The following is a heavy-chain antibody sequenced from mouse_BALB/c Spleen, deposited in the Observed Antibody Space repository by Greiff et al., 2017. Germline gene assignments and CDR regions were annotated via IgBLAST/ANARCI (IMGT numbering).Heavy chain of an antibody. CDR3: ARNFGITTGTGWFAY. D-gene: IGHD1-1*01. CDR2: IWSGGST. V-gene: IGHV2-2*02. Sequence: QVHVKQSGPGLVQPSQSLSITCTVSGFSLTSYGVHWVRQSPGKGLEWLGVIWSGGSTDYNAAFISRLSISKDNSKSQVFFKMNSLQANDTAIYYCARNFGITTGTGWFAYWGQGTLVTVSA. J-gene: IGHJ3*01. CDR1: GFSLTSYG.